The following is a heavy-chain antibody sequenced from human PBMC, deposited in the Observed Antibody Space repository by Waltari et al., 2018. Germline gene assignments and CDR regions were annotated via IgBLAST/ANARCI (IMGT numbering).Heavy chain of an antibody. D-gene: IGHD3-22*01. CDR2: IYHSGNT. V-gene: IGHV4-38-2*01. CDR3: ARLHYFDSSALRAFDI. Sequence: QVQLQESGPGLAKPSETLSLPCAVSGFSIRFGHYWGWVRQPPGKGLEWIGSIYHSGNTYYNPSVGSRVTMSIDTSKNQFSLKLSSVTAADTAVYYCARLHYFDSSALRAFDIWGQGTTVTVSS. CDR1: GFSIRFGHY. J-gene: IGHJ3*02.